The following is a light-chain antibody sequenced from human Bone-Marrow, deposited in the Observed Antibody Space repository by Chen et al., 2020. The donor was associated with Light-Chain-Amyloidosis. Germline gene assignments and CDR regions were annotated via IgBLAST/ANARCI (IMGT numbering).Light chain of an antibody. J-gene: IGLJ2*01. CDR2: DVN. CDR3: STYTSSRTLI. CDR1: SSDVGGYNY. V-gene: IGLV2-14*03. Sequence: QSALTQPASVSGSPGQSITISCTGTSSDVGGYNYVSWYQHDPGRAPTLIIFDVNRRPSGISNPFSGAKSGNTASLTISGLKAEEETDYYGSTYTSSRTLIFGGGTQRTVL.